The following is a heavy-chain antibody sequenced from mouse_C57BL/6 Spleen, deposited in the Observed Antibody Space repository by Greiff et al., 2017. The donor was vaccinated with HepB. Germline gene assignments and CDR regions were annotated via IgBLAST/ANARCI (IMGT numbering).Heavy chain of an antibody. Sequence: DVQLVESGGGLVKPGGSLKLSCAASGFTFSSYAMSWVRQTPEKRLEWVATISDGGSYTYYPDNVKGRFTISRDNAKNNLYLQMSHLKSEDTAMYYCARGDYDWYFDFWGKGTTVTVSS. V-gene: IGHV5-4*01. CDR2: ISDGGSYT. CDR3: ARGDYDWYFDF. CDR1: GFTFSSYA. J-gene: IGHJ1*03. D-gene: IGHD1-1*02.